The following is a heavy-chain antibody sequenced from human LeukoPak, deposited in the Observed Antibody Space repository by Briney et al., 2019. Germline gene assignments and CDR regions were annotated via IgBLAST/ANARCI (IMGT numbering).Heavy chain of an antibody. CDR2: ISAYNGNT. CDR1: GYTFTSCG. D-gene: IGHD3-10*01. CDR3: ARDHGSGTYTHPNWFDP. Sequence: GASVKVSCKASGYTFTSCGISWVRQAPGQGLEWMGWISAYNGNTNYAQKLQGRVTMTTDTSTSTAYMELRSLRSDDTAVYYCARDHGSGTYTHPNWFDPWGQGTLATVSS. J-gene: IGHJ5*02. V-gene: IGHV1-18*01.